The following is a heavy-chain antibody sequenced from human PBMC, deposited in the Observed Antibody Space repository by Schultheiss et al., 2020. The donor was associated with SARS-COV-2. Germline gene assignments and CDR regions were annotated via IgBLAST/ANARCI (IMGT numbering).Heavy chain of an antibody. CDR1: GGSFSGYY. D-gene: IGHD3-22*01. CDR3: ARLPHITMIVVVITDAFDI. V-gene: IGHV4-34*01. CDR2: INHSGST. Sequence: GSLRLSFAVYGGSFSGYYWSWIRQPPGKGLEWIGEINHSGSTNYNPSLKSRVTISVDTSKNQFSLKLSSVTAADTAVYYCARLPHITMIVVVITDAFDIWGQGTMVTVSS. J-gene: IGHJ3*02.